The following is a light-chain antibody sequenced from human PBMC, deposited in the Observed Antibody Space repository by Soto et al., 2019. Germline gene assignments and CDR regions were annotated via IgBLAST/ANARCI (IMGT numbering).Light chain of an antibody. J-gene: IGLJ1*01. CDR3: SSYAGSNNYV. CDR1: SSDVGGYNY. V-gene: IGLV2-8*01. CDR2: EVS. Sequence: QSVLTQPPSASGSPGQSVTISCTGTSSDVGGYNYVSWYQQHPGKAPKLMIYEVSKRPSGVPDRFSGSKSGNTASLTVSGLHAEEEADYYCSSYAGSNNYVFGTGTKLTVL.